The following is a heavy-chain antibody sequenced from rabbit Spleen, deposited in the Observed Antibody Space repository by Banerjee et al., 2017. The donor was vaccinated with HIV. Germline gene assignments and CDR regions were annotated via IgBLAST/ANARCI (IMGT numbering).Heavy chain of an antibody. CDR1: GFDFSSSYY. D-gene: IGHD8-1*01. J-gene: IGHJ6*01. CDR2: IAGSRSGFT. Sequence: QSLEESGGDLVKPEGSLTLTCKASGFDFSSSYYMCWVRQAPGKGLEWISCIAGSRSGFTYSATWAKGRFTCSKTSSTTVTLQMTSLTVADTATYFCARDTGSSFSSYGMDLWGPGTLVTVS. V-gene: IGHV1S40*01. CDR3: ARDTGSSFSSYGMDL.